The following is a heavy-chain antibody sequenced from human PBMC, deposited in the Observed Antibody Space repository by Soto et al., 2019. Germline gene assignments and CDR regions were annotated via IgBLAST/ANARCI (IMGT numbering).Heavy chain of an antibody. J-gene: IGHJ4*02. CDR1: GGSISSYY. V-gene: IGHV4-4*07. D-gene: IGHD5-18*01. CDR2: IYSNGST. Sequence: SETLSLPCTLFGGSISSYYWSWIRQPAGKGLEGMGCIYSNGSTNYSSSLKSRVTMSVDTSKIQFPLKVNSVTAADTAVYYCARGYSYGLLDYWGQGTLVAVSS. CDR3: ARGYSYGLLDY.